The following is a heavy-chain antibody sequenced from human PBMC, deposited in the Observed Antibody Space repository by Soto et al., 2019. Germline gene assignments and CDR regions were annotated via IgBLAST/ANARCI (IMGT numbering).Heavy chain of an antibody. J-gene: IGHJ3*02. D-gene: IGHD2-8*01. CDR2: LVGSGGGI. CDR3: AKDAFACNGVWGPFDM. CDR1: GFTFSAYA. Sequence: EVQLLESGGGLVQPGGSLRLSCAASGFTFSAYAMSWVRQAPGKGLQWVSGLVGSGGGIQYAVSVRGRFTVSRDNSKNTLYLQMNSLRAEDTAVYYCAKDAFACNGVWGPFDMWGQGTEVTVSS. V-gene: IGHV3-23*01.